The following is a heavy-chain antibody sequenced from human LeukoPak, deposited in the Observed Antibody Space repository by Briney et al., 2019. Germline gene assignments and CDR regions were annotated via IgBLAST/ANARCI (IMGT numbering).Heavy chain of an antibody. D-gene: IGHD3-3*01. CDR1: GFTFSSYS. Sequence: GGSLRLSCAASGFTFSSYSMNWVRQAPGKGLEWVSSISSSSSYIYYVDSVKGRFTISRDNAKNSLYLQMNSLRAEDTAVYYCARDHYDFWSGYSGINWFDPWGQGTLVTVSS. CDR3: ARDHYDFWSGYSGINWFDP. J-gene: IGHJ5*02. CDR2: ISSSSSYI. V-gene: IGHV3-21*01.